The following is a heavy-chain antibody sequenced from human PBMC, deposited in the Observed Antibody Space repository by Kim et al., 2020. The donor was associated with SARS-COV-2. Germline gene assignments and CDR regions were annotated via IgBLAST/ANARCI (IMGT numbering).Heavy chain of an antibody. CDR2: MYYSGST. D-gene: IGHD1-7*01. V-gene: IGHV4-4*02. Sequence: SETLSLTCAVSGVSVSSNNWWNWVRQPPGKGLEWIGEMYYSGSTNYNPSLKSRVTISADKSKNQFSLKLSPVTAADTAVYYCARDLGSITGTTDWGQGTLVTVSS. CDR3: ARDLGSITGTTD. J-gene: IGHJ4*02. CDR1: GVSVSSNNW.